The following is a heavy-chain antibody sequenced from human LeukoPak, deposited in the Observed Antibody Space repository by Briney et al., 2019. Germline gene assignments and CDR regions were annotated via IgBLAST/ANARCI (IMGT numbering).Heavy chain of an antibody. CDR1: GGSISSYY. CDR2: IYYSGST. Sequence: SETLSLTCTVSGGSISSYYWSWIRQPPGKGLEWIGYIYYSGSTNYNPSLKSRVTISVDTSKNQFSLKLSSVTAADTAVYYCARTLWFGEFPTDYWGQGTLVTVSS. J-gene: IGHJ4*02. V-gene: IGHV4-59*08. D-gene: IGHD3-10*01. CDR3: ARTLWFGEFPTDY.